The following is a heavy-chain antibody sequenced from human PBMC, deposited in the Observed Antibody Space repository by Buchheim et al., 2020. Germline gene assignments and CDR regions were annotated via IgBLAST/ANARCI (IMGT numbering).Heavy chain of an antibody. CDR3: ARLTYSLDFHPLTFRYFDS. V-gene: IGHV5-51*01. Sequence: EVQLVQPGVEVKKPGESLTISCKASGYIFNGYWIGWLRQMPEKGLEWMGSIYPGDSDARYSPSFRGQVTISADTSISTAYVQWNSLKASDTAMYYCARLTYSLDFHPLTFRYFDSWGQGTL. D-gene: IGHD1-26*01. CDR2: IYPGDSDA. J-gene: IGHJ4*02. CDR1: GYIFNGYW.